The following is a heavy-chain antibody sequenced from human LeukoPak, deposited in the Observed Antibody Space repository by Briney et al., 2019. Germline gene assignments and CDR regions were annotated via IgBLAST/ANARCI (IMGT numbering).Heavy chain of an antibody. V-gene: IGHV3-53*05. Sequence: GSLRLSCAASGFTVSSNYMSWVRQAPRQGLEWVSLLYSGGTTYYADSVKGRFTISRDNSKNTLYLQMNSLRAEDTAVYCCAKDNEMATTYFDYWGQGTLVTVSS. J-gene: IGHJ4*02. CDR3: AKDNEMATTYFDY. CDR2: LYSGGTT. D-gene: IGHD5-24*01. CDR1: GFTVSSNY.